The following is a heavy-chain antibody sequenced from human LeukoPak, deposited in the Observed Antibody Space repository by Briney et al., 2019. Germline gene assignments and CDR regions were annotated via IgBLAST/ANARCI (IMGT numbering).Heavy chain of an antibody. CDR3: AKLRSPIFHAFDI. V-gene: IGHV3-23*01. CDR1: GFTFSSYW. Sequence: QPGGSLRLSCAASGFTFSSYWMHWVRQAPGKGLVWVSAISGSGGSTYYADSVKGRFTISRDNSKNTLYLQMNSLRAEDTAVYYCAKLRSPIFHAFDIWGQGTMVTVSS. J-gene: IGHJ3*02. D-gene: IGHD3-3*01. CDR2: ISGSGGST.